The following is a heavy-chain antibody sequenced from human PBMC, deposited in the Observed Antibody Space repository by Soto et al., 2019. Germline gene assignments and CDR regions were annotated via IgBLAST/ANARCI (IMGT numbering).Heavy chain of an antibody. Sequence: GGSLRLSCAASGFTVSSNYMSWVRQAPGKGLEWVSVIYSGGSTYYTDSVKGRFTISRDNSKNTLYLQMNSLRAEDTAVYYCARFEVDGSGKGIDYWGQGTLVTVSS. CDR3: ARFEVDGSGKGIDY. CDR2: IYSGGST. V-gene: IGHV3-66*01. J-gene: IGHJ4*02. D-gene: IGHD3-10*01. CDR1: GFTVSSNY.